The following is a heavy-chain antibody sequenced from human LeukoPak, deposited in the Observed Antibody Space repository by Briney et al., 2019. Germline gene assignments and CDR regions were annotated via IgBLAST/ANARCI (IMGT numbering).Heavy chain of an antibody. CDR3: AKDIRYFDWLSSGFDY. D-gene: IGHD3-9*01. CDR1: GFIFSNYA. CDR2: ISGSGGST. V-gene: IGHV3-23*01. J-gene: IGHJ4*02. Sequence: GGSLRLSCAASGFIFSNYAMSWVRQAPGKGLEWVSAISGSGGSTYYADSVKGRLTISRDNSKNTLYLQMNSLRAEDTAAYYCAKDIRYFDWLSSGFDYWGQGTLVTVSS.